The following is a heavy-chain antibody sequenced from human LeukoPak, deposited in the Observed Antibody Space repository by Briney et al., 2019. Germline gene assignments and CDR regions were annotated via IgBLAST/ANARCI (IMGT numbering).Heavy chain of an antibody. CDR3: ARVGYSYGYATFDY. D-gene: IGHD5-18*01. V-gene: IGHV3-48*02. CDR1: GFTFSSYS. Sequence: GGSLRLSCAASGFTFSSYSMTWVRQAPVKGLEWVSYISSSSTIYYADSVKGRFTISRDNAKNSLYLQMNSLRDEDTAVYYCARVGYSYGYATFDYWGQGTLVTVSS. J-gene: IGHJ4*02. CDR2: ISSSSTI.